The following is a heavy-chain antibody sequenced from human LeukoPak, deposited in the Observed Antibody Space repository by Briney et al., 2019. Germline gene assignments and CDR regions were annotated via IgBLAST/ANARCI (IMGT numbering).Heavy chain of an antibody. CDR3: ARGGFDY. Sequence: ASVKVSCKASGYTFTGYYLHWVRQAPGQGLEWMGWISPNSNDTNYAQKFRGRVNMTRDTSISTAYMELSRLRSDDTAIYYCARGGFDYWGQGTHVTVSS. CDR2: ISPNSNDT. J-gene: IGHJ4*02. V-gene: IGHV1-2*02. CDR1: GYTFTGYY.